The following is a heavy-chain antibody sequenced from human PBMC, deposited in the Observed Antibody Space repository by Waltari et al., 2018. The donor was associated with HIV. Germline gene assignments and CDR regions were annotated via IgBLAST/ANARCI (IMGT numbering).Heavy chain of an antibody. CDR3: ARDRPLLLWFGESSDNWFDP. V-gene: IGHV1-18*01. Sequence: QVQLVQSGAEVKKPGASVKVSCKASGYTFTSYGISWVRQAPGQGLEWMGWISRNNGNTNYAQKLQGRVTMTTDTSTSTAYMELRSLRSDDTAVYYCARDRPLLLWFGESSDNWFDPWGQGTLVTVSS. CDR1: GYTFTSYG. CDR2: ISRNNGNT. J-gene: IGHJ5*02. D-gene: IGHD3-10*01.